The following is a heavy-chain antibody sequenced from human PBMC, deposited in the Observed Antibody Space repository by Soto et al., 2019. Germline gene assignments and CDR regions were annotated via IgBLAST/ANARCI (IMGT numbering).Heavy chain of an antibody. CDR3: ASTTGFGEPMGYYYYYGMDV. CDR1: GGSISSSSYY. Sequence: PSETLSLTCTVSGGSISSSSYYWGWIRQPPGKGLEWIGSIYYSGSTYYNPSLKSRVTISVDTSKNQFSLKLSSVTAADTAVYYCASTTGFGEPMGYYYYYGMDVWGKGTTVT. D-gene: IGHD3-10*01. J-gene: IGHJ6*04. CDR2: IYYSGST. V-gene: IGHV4-39*01.